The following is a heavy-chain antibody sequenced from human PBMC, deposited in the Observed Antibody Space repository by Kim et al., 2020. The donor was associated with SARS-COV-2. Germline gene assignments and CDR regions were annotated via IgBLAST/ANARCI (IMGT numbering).Heavy chain of an antibody. D-gene: IGHD2-21*01. V-gene: IGHV3-23*01. CDR3: AQMVIMDGYNYFYYYAMDV. J-gene: IGHJ6*02. Sequence: GRFTITRDNSKNTLYLQMNSLRDEDTALYYCAQMVIMDGYNYFYYYAMDVWGQGTTVTVSS.